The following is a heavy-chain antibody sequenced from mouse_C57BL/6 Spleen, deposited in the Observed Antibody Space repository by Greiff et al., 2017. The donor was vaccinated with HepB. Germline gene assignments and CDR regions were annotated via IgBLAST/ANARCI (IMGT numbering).Heavy chain of an antibody. V-gene: IGHV1-63*01. CDR2: IYPGGGYT. J-gene: IGHJ4*01. CDR3: ARGYYYGSSYDYYAMDY. CDR1: GYTFTNYW. D-gene: IGHD1-1*01. Sequence: VQLQQSGAELVRPGTSVKMSCKASGYTFTNYWIGWAKQRPGHGLEWIGDIYPGGGYTNYNEKLKGKATLTADKSSSTAYMQFSSLTSEDSAIYYCARGYYYGSSYDYYAMDYWGQGTSVTVSS.